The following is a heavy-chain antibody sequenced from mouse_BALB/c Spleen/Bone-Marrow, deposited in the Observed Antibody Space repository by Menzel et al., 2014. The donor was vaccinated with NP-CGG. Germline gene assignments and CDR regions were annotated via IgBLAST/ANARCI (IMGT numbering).Heavy chain of an antibody. CDR1: GFTFSNYW. V-gene: IGHV6-6*02. Sequence: EVMLVESGGGLVQPGGSMKLSCVASGFTFSNYWMNWVRQSPEKGLEWVAEIRLKSNNYATHYAESVKGRFTISRDDSKSSVYLQMNNLRAEDTSIYFCTRKGRGYALDYWVKEPQSPSPQ. J-gene: IGHJ4*01. CDR2: IRLKSNNYAT. CDR3: TRKGRGYALDY.